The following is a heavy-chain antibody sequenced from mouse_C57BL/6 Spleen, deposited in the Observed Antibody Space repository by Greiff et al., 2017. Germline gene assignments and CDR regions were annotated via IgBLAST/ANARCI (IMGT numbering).Heavy chain of an antibody. D-gene: IGHD2-4*01. V-gene: IGHV1-42*01. J-gene: IGHJ1*03. CDR3: ARSACPHYDRYFDV. CDR2: INPSTGGT. Sequence: EVQLQESGPELVKPGASVKISCKASGYSFTGYYMNWVKQSPEKSLEWIGEINPSTGGTTYNQKFKAKATLTVDKSSSTAYMQLKSLTSEDSAVYYCARSACPHYDRYFDVWGTGTTVTVSS. CDR1: GYSFTGYY.